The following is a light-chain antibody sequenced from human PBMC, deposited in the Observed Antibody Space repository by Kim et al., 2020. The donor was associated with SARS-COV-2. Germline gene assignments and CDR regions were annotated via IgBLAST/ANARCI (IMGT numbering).Light chain of an antibody. J-gene: IGKJ1*01. CDR1: QGITNH. Sequence: SASVGDRVTITCRASQGITNHLAWYQQKPAKVPKLLIYAASTLQSGVPSRFSGSGSGTDFTLTISSLQPEDVATYYCQEYYSAPQTFGQGTKVEI. CDR2: AAS. CDR3: QEYYSAPQT. V-gene: IGKV1-27*01.